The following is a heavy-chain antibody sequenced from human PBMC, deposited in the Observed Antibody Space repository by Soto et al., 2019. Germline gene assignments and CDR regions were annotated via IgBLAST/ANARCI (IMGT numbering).Heavy chain of an antibody. CDR3: AKGGRQWLVTSDFNY. CDR1: GFTFSDYA. CDR2: VSHDGRNT. J-gene: IGHJ4*02. V-gene: IGHV3-30*18. D-gene: IGHD6-19*01. Sequence: VQLVESGGGGVQPGRSLRLSCAASGFTFSDYAMHWVRQAPGKGLEWVAVVSHDGRNTHYADSVKGRFTISRDSSKNTVYLEMTSLRAEDTAVYYCAKGGRQWLVTSDFNYWGQGALVTVSS.